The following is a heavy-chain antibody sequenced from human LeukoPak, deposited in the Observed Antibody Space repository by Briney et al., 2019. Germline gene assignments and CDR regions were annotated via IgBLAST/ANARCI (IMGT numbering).Heavy chain of an antibody. V-gene: IGHV1-8*01. Sequence: ASVKVSCKASGYTFTTYDINWVRQATGQGLEWMGRMNPNSGNTGYTQKFQGRVTMTRNTSISTAYMELSSLRSEDTAVYYCARGRGSGHKENRFDPWGQGTLVTVSS. CDR3: ARGRGSGHKENRFDP. D-gene: IGHD6-19*01. J-gene: IGHJ5*02. CDR1: GYTFTTYD. CDR2: MNPNSGNT.